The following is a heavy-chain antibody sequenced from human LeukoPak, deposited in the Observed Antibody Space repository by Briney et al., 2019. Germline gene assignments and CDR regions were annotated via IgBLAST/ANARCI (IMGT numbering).Heavy chain of an antibody. CDR1: GFTFSSYA. Sequence: GRSLRLSCAASGFTFSSYAMHWVRQAPGKGLEWVAVISYDGSNKYYADSVKGRFTISRDNSKNTLYLQMNSLRAEDTAVYHCASPTDGYNYYAFDYWGQGTLVTVSS. V-gene: IGHV3-30*04. D-gene: IGHD5-24*01. J-gene: IGHJ4*02. CDR2: ISYDGSNK. CDR3: ASPTDGYNYYAFDY.